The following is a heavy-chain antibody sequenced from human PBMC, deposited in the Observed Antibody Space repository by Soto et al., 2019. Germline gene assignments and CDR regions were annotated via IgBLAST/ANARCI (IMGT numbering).Heavy chain of an antibody. Sequence: QVQLVQSGAEVKKPGASVKVSCKASGYPFSGYSISWVRQAPGQGLEWMGWISTYNGNTNTAQKFQGRVTMTTHTSTKTAYMELTSVRFDDTAVYFCARVDRSRWWAFDYWGQGTLVTVSS. CDR1: GYPFSGYS. D-gene: IGHD2-15*01. J-gene: IGHJ4*02. CDR3: ARVDRSRWWAFDY. V-gene: IGHV1-18*04. CDR2: ISTYNGNT.